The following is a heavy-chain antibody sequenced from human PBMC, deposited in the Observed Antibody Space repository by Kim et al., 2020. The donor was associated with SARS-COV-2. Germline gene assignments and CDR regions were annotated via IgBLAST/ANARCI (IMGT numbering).Heavy chain of an antibody. J-gene: IGHJ6*02. CDR1: EYTFTDFW. V-gene: IGHV5-51*01. Sequence: GESLKISCQAFEYTFTDFWIGWVRQKSGRGLEWMGIIYPDDSYTTYSPSFQGHVTIPADRSINTAFLQWTSLKATDTATYYCARHGSLGSSVFGIDGWGQGTTVTVSS. D-gene: IGHD3-10*01. CDR2: IYPDDSYT. CDR3: ARHGSLGSSVFGIDG.